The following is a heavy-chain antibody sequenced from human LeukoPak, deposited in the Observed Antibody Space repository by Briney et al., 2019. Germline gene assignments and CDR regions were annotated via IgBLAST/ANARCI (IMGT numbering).Heavy chain of an antibody. Sequence: PGGSLRLSCAASQFAFSSYSMNWFRQAPGKGLEWVASITSGSKYIFYADSVKSRFTISRDNAENSLFLQMNSLRAEDTGVYYCARDEETVAGLNGFDLWGQGTLVTVSS. J-gene: IGHJ4*02. CDR3: ARDEETVAGLNGFDL. CDR1: QFAFSSYS. D-gene: IGHD6-19*01. CDR2: ITSGSKYI. V-gene: IGHV3-21*01.